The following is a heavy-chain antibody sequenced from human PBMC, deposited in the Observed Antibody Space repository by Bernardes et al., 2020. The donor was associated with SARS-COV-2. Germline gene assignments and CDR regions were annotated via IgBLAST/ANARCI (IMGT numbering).Heavy chain of an antibody. CDR1: GFTFDDYG. CDR3: ARDFDYGDYDDRGFDP. CDR2: INWNGGST. V-gene: IGHV3-20*01. Sequence: GGSLRLSCAASGFTFDDYGMSWVRQAPGKGLEWVSGINWNGGSTGYADSVKGRFTISRDNAKNSLYLQMNSLRAEDTALYHCARDFDYGDYDDRGFDPWGQGTLVTVSS. J-gene: IGHJ5*02. D-gene: IGHD4-17*01.